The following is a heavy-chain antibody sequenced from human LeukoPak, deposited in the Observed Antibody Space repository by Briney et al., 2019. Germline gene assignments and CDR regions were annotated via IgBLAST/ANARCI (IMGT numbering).Heavy chain of an antibody. D-gene: IGHD2-8*01. J-gene: IGHJ4*02. Sequence: SETLSLTCTVSGDSISSHYWSWIRQSSGKGLEWLGYVHYSGGATYNPSLKSRVTISVATSKTQFSLKLSSVTAADTAVYYCAREYCTTTCYFDYWGQGMLVTVSS. CDR3: AREYCTTTCYFDY. V-gene: IGHV4-59*11. CDR1: GDSISSHY. CDR2: VHYSGGA.